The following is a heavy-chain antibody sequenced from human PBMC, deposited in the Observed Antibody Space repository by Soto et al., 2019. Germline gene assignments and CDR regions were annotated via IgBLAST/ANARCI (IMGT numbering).Heavy chain of an antibody. V-gene: IGHV1-69*13. CDR1: GGTFSSYA. D-gene: IGHD2-15*01. J-gene: IGHJ4*02. CDR2: IIPIFGTA. Sequence: SVKVSCKASGGTFSSYAISWVRQAPGQGLEWMGGIIPIFGTANYAQKFQGRVTITADESTSTAYMELSSLRSEDTAVYYCARVPNRLGYCSGGSCYGFEYWGQGTLVTVSS. CDR3: ARVPNRLGYCSGGSCYGFEY.